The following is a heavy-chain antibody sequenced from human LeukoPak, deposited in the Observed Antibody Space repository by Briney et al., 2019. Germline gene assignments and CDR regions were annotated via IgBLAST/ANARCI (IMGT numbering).Heavy chain of an antibody. CDR3: ARDKSRLGEQGGFDY. J-gene: IGHJ4*02. Sequence: SVKVSCKASGGTFSSYAISWVRQAPGQGLEWMGRIIPILGIANYAQKFQGRVTITADKSTSTAYMELSSLRSEDTAVYYCARDKSRLGEQGGFDYWGQGTLVTVSS. CDR2: IIPILGIA. V-gene: IGHV1-69*04. D-gene: IGHD3-16*01. CDR1: GGTFSSYA.